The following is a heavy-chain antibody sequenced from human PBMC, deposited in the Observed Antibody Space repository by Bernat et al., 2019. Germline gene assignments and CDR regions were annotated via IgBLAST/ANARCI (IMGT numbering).Heavy chain of an antibody. J-gene: IGHJ6*02. Sequence: QVQLVESGGGVVQPGRSLRLSCAASGFTFSSYAMHWVRQAPGKGLEWVAVISYDGSNKYYADSVKGRFTIPRDNSKNTLYLQMNSLRAEDTAVYYCAREEDTAMVRSGMDVWGQGTTVTVSS. V-gene: IGHV3-30-3*01. CDR3: AREEDTAMVRSGMDV. CDR1: GFTFSSYA. D-gene: IGHD5-18*01. CDR2: ISYDGSNK.